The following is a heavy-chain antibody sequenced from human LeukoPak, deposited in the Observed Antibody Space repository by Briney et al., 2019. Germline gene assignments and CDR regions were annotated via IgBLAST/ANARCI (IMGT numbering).Heavy chain of an antibody. D-gene: IGHD2-2*01. CDR1: GFTVSSNY. CDR2: IYSGGST. J-gene: IGHJ3*02. Sequence: GGSLRLACAASGFTVSSNYMSWVRQARGKGMEWGSVIYSGGSTYYADSGKGRFTISRDNSKTTLYLQMNSLRAEDTAVYYCAMPLGYCSSTSCLALVTADAFDIWGQGTMVTVSS. CDR3: AMPLGYCSSTSCLALVTADAFDI. V-gene: IGHV3-53*01.